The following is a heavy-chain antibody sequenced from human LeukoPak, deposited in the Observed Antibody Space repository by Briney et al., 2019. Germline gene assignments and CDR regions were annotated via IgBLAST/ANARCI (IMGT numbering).Heavy chain of an antibody. J-gene: IGHJ3*02. CDR2: INHSGST. D-gene: IGHD1-20*01. CDR1: GGSFSGYY. Sequence: SETLSLTCAVYGGSFSGYYWSWIRQPPGKGLEWIGEINHSGSTNYNPSLKSRVTISVDTSKNQFSLKLSSVTAADTAVYYCARLLRRANWNQNAFAIWGQGTMVTVSS. V-gene: IGHV4-34*01. CDR3: ARLLRRANWNQNAFAI.